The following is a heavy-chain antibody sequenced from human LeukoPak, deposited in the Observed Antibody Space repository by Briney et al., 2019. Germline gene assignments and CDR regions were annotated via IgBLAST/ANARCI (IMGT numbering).Heavy chain of an antibody. CDR1: GGSISSGGYS. CDR2: IYYSGST. J-gene: IGHJ4*02. Sequence: SETLSLTCAVSGGSISSGGYSWSWIRQPPGKGLEWIGYIYYSGSTNYNPSLKSRVAISVDTSKNQFSLNLTSVTAADTAVYFCARSPLIVVGRGYYFDSWGPGSLVTVSS. CDR3: ARSPLIVVGRGYYFDS. V-gene: IGHV4-61*08. D-gene: IGHD2-15*01.